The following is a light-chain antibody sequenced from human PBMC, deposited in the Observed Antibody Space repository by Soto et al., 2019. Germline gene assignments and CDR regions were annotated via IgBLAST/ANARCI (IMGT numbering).Light chain of an antibody. J-gene: IGKJ1*01. V-gene: IGKV1-5*03. CDR3: QQYNSYWT. CDR1: QNINTW. CDR2: KAS. Sequence: DIQMNKTPATLSSYLLDIVTITCRASQNINTWLAWYQQKPGKAPNLLIYKASTLESGVPSRFNGSGSGTEFTLTISSLQTADFATYYCQQYNSYWTFGPGIKVDIK.